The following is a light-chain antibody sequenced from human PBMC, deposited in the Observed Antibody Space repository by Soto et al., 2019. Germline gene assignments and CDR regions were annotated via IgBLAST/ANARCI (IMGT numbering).Light chain of an antibody. J-gene: IGKJ2*01. V-gene: IGKV1-39*01. CDR1: QGISTY. CDR3: QQAYIMPYT. Sequence: DIPVTQSPVSLSASVGDRVTITCRTSQGISTYLNWYQQKAGDAPRLLISAASDLQKGVPSRFSGSGSGADFTLTISSLRPEDFATYYCQQAYIMPYTFGQGSKLEI. CDR2: AAS.